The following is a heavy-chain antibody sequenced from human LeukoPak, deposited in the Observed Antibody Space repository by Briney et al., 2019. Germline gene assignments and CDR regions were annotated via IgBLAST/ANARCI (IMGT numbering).Heavy chain of an antibody. CDR1: GGTFSSYA. CDR3: ARRRYNVVVPAAMKDYYYGMDV. V-gene: IGHV1-69*01. Sequence: SVKVSCKASGGTFSSYAISWVRQAPGQGLEWMGGIIPIFGTANYAQKFQGRVTITADESTSTAYMELSSLRPEDTAVYYCARRRYNVVVPAAMKDYYYGMDVWGQGTTVTVSS. D-gene: IGHD2-2*01. J-gene: IGHJ6*02. CDR2: IIPIFGTA.